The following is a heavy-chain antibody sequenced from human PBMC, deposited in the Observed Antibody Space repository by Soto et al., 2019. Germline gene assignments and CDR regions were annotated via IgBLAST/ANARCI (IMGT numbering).Heavy chain of an antibody. J-gene: IGHJ4*02. D-gene: IGHD6-19*01. CDR3: AAVAGTPQSYYYFDY. CDR1: GGSISSGGYY. CDR2: IYYSGST. V-gene: IGHV4-31*03. Sequence: SETLSLTCTVSGGSISSGGYYWSWIRQHPGKGLEWIGYIYYSGSTYYNPSLKSRVTISVDTSKNQFSLKLSSVTAADTAVYYCAAVAGTPQSYYYFDYWGQGTLVTVSS.